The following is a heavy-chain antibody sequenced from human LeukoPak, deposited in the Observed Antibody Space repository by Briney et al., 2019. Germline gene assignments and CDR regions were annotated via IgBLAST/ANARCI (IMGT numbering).Heavy chain of an antibody. J-gene: IGHJ4*02. V-gene: IGHV3-7*02. CDR3: AKSDIGRTTNPFDF. CDR2: IKQDGSEK. D-gene: IGHD1-14*01. Sequence: PGGSLRLSCAASGFTFSSYWMSWVRQAPGKRLEWVANIKQDGSEKYYAHSLKGRFTISRDNAKNSLYLEMNSLRVEDTAVYYCAKSDIGRTTNPFDFWGQGTLVTVSS. CDR1: GFTFSSYW.